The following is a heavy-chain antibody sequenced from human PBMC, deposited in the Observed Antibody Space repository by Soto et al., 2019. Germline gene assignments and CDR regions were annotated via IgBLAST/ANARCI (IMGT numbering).Heavy chain of an antibody. CDR3: ARHDTVTAFDY. D-gene: IGHD4-17*01. V-gene: IGHV4-39*01. Sequence: PLETLPHTCTVSGGSSISSSYCWGWIRQPPGKGLEWIGSIYSSGTTDYNPSLKSRVTISVNTSRNKFSLNLSSVTAADTAVYYCARHDTVTAFDYWGQGTLVTVSS. J-gene: IGHJ4*02. CDR2: IYSSGTT. CDR1: GGSSISSSYC.